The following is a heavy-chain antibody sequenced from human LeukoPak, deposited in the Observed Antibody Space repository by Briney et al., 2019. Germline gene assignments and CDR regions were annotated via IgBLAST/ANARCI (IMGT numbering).Heavy chain of an antibody. J-gene: IGHJ4*02. Sequence: SETLSLTCTVSGGSISSYYWSWIRQPPGKGLEWIGYIYHSGSTYYNPSLKSRVTISVDRSKNQFSLKLSSVTAADTAVYYCARDRVIAAADPGVYWGQGTLVTVSS. CDR3: ARDRVIAAADPGVY. V-gene: IGHV4-59*12. D-gene: IGHD6-13*01. CDR1: GGSISSYY. CDR2: IYHSGST.